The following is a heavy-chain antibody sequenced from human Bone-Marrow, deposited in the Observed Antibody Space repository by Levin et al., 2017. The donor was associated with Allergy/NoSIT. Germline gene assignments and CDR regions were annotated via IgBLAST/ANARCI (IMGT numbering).Heavy chain of an antibody. CDR1: GFSFSNYA. CDR3: SNAYCGADDCYSQWTDV. D-gene: IGHD2-21*02. CDR2: IRGSGDRT. J-gene: IGHJ6*02. V-gene: IGHV3-23*01. Sequence: GGSLRLSCAVSGFSFSNYAMSWVRQAPGKGLEWVSGIRGSGDRTHYADSVKGRFTVSRDNSKNTLYLQMNSLRVEDTAVYYCSNAYCGADDCYSQWTDVWGQGTTVTVS.